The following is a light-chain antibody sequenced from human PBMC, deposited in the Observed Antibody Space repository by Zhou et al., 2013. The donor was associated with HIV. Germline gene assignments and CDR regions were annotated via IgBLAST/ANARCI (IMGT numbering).Light chain of an antibody. V-gene: IGKV3-15*01. CDR1: QSVYSN. CDR2: DAS. CDR3: QQYNNWPRT. Sequence: EIVMTQSPATLSVSPGERATLFCRASQSVYSNLAWYQQKPGQAPRLLIYDASTRATGIPARFSGSGSGTEFTLTISSLQSEDFAVYYCQQYNNWPRTFGPGTKVDIK. J-gene: IGKJ3*01.